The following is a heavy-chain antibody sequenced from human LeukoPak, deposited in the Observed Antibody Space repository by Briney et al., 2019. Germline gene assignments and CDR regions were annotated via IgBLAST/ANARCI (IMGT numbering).Heavy chain of an antibody. CDR3: ARGDGAAGRVFDY. V-gene: IGHV1-69*13. Sequence: ASVKVSCKASGGTFSSYAINWVRQAPGQGLEWMGGIIPIFGTANYAQKFQVRVTITADESTSTAYMELSSLRSEDTAVYYCARGDGAAGRVFDYWGQGTLVNVPS. J-gene: IGHJ4*02. CDR1: GGTFSSYA. CDR2: IIPIFGTA. D-gene: IGHD6-13*01.